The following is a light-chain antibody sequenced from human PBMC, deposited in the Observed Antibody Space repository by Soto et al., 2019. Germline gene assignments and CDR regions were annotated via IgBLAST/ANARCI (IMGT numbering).Light chain of an antibody. CDR2: GAS. V-gene: IGKV3-15*01. CDR1: QRVSSN. J-gene: IGKJ3*01. Sequence: EIVMTQSPATLSVSPGGGATLSCRASQRVSSNLAWYQQKPGQAPRLLIYGASTRATGIPARFSGSGSGTEFTLTISSLQSEDSAVYYCQQYDNWPPKFTFGPGTKVEIK. CDR3: QQYDNWPPKFT.